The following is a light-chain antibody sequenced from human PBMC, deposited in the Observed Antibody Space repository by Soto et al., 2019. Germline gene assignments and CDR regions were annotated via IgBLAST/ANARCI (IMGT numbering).Light chain of an antibody. V-gene: IGKV1-17*01. CDR2: AAS. J-gene: IGKJ1*01. CDR1: QGIRNY. CDR3: LQHSSSPRT. Sequence: DIQMTQSRSSLSASVGDTVTITCRASQGIRNYLGWYQQKPGRAPKRLIFAASSLDTGVPSRFSGSGSGTEFILTISSLEPEDFATYYCLQHSSSPRTFGQGTKVEFK.